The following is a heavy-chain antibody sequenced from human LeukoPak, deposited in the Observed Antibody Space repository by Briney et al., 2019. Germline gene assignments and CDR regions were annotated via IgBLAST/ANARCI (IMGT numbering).Heavy chain of an antibody. Sequence: GGSLRLSCAASGFNFSDYYMSWIRQAPGEGLEWVSYISSSGSTIYYTDSVKGRFTISRDNAKNSLYPQMNSLRAEDTAVYYCARDRGDYYFGYYFDYWGQGTLVTVSS. D-gene: IGHD2-21*02. J-gene: IGHJ4*02. CDR2: ISSSGSTI. CDR1: GFNFSDYY. V-gene: IGHV3-11*04. CDR3: ARDRGDYYFGYYFDY.